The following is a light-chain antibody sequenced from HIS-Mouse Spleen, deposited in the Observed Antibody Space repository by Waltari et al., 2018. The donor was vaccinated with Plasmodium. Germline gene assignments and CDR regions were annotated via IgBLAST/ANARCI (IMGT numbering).Light chain of an antibody. J-gene: IGLJ1*01. CDR3: CSYAGSSTYV. V-gene: IGLV8-61*01. CDR1: SGSVSTSYY. Sequence: QTVVTQEPSFSVSPGGTVTLTCGLSSGSVSTSYYPSWYQQTPGQAPRTLIYSTNPRSSGVPDRFSGSKSGNTASLTISGLQAEDEADYYCCSYAGSSTYVFGTGTKVTVL. CDR2: STN.